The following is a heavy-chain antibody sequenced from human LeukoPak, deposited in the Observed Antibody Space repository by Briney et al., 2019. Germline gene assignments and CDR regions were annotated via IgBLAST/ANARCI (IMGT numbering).Heavy chain of an antibody. J-gene: IGHJ5*02. D-gene: IGHD1-20*01. CDR1: GYTFTSYA. CDR3: ARNPSRYNWNAHNWFDP. V-gene: IGHV7-4-1*02. Sequence: ASVKVSCKASGYTFTSYAMNWVRQAPGQGLEWMGWINTNTGNPTYAQGFTGRFVFSLDTSVSTAYLQINSLKAEDTAVYYCARNPSRYNWNAHNWFDPWGQGTLVTVSS. CDR2: INTNTGNP.